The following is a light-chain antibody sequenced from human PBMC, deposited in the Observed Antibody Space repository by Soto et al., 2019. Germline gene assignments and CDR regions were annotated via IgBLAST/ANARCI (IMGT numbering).Light chain of an antibody. Sequence: EIVMTQSPATLSVSPGERATLSCRASQSVAGSLAWYQQKPGQAPRLLIYRASIRATDIPARFSGSGSGTEFTLTISSLQSEDFAVYYCQQYHRWLWTFGQGTEVEIK. J-gene: IGKJ1*01. CDR3: QQYHRWLWT. CDR1: QSVAGS. V-gene: IGKV3-15*01. CDR2: RAS.